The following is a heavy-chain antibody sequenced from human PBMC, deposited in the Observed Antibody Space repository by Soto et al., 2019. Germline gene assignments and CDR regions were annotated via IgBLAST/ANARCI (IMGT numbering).Heavy chain of an antibody. CDR1: GYSFTSYW. CDR2: IYPGDSDT. CDR3: ARGGAGHYYYYGMDV. V-gene: IGHV5-51*01. J-gene: IGHJ6*02. D-gene: IGHD3-10*01. Sequence: PGESLKISCKGSGYSFTSYWIGWVRQMPGKGLEWMGIIYPGDSDTRYSPSFQGQVTISADKSISTAYLQWSSLKASDTAMYYCARGGAGHYYYYGMDVWGQGTTVTVSS.